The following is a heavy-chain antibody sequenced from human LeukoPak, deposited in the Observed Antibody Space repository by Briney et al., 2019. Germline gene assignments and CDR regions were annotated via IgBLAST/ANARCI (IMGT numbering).Heavy chain of an antibody. Sequence: QSLSLSCATAGDIVTSNTASWNWLRPSQWIGLDWSVRAFYRCRRYYADSGSVKSPITISTYTSKKHFSLHLDSATAEDADMYYCARDGWPAFDYWGQGSMVTVSS. D-gene: IGHD2-15*01. J-gene: IGHJ4*02. CDR2: AFYRCRRYY. CDR3: ARDGWPAFDY. V-gene: IGHV6-1*01. CDR1: GDIVTSNTAS.